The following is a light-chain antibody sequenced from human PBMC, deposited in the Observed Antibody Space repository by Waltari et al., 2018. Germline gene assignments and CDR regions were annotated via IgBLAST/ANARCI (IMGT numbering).Light chain of an antibody. V-gene: IGLV2-14*03. J-gene: IGLJ3*02. CDR1: SSDVVDYNF. Sequence: QSALTQPASVSGSPGQSITISCTGTSSDVVDYNFVSWYQQHPGKAPQLISSHVNSRPSGVSNRFSGSKSGNTASLTISELQAEDGADYYCSSYTTSNTLWVFGGGTKLTVL. CDR2: HVN. CDR3: SSYTTSNTLWV.